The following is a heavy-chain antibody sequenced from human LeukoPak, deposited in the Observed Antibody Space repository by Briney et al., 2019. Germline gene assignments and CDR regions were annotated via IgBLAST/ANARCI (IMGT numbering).Heavy chain of an antibody. CDR2: IKSKTDGGTT. J-gene: IGHJ4*02. V-gene: IGHV3-15*01. D-gene: IGHD2-2*01. CDR1: GSGFPFSNAW. CDR3: TTVGYCSSTSCYFYVY. Sequence: SGGSLRLSCAVSGSGFPFSNAWMSWVRQAPGKGLEWVGRIKSKTDGGTTDYAALVKGRFTISRDDSKNTLYLQMNSLKTEDTAVYYCTTVGYCSSTSCYFYVYWGQGTLVTVSS.